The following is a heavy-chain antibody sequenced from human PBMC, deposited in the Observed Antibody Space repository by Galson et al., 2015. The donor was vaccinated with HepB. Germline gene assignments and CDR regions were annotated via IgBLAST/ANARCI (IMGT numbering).Heavy chain of an antibody. CDR1: GGTFSSYA. V-gene: IGHV1-69*13. CDR2: IIPIFGTA. D-gene: IGHD3-22*01. CDR3: ARGGAPYYYDSSGYYHPLDY. Sequence: SVKVSCKASGGTFSSYAISWVRQAPGQGLEWMGGIIPIFGTANYAQKFQGRVTITADESTSTAYMELSSLRSEDTAVYYCARGGAPYYYDSSGYYHPLDYWGQGTLVTVSS. J-gene: IGHJ4*02.